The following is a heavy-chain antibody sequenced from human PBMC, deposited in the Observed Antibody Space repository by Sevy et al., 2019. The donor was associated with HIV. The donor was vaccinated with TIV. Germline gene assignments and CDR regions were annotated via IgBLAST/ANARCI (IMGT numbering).Heavy chain of an antibody. Sequence: SETLSLTCTVSGGSISSSSYYWGWIRQPPGKGLEWIGSIYYSGSTYYNPSLKSRVTISVDTYKNQFSLKLSSVTAADTAVYYCARSNYSDSSGLFDYWGQGTLVTVSS. CDR1: GGSISSSSYY. J-gene: IGHJ4*02. CDR3: ARSNYSDSSGLFDY. V-gene: IGHV4-39*01. CDR2: IYYSGST. D-gene: IGHD3-22*01.